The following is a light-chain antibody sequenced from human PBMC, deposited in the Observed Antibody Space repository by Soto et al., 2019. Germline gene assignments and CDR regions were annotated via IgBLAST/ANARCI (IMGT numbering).Light chain of an antibody. CDR3: QQSYSSLWT. Sequence: DIQMTQSPSSLSASVVDRVTITLLANQSISRYLNWYQQRPGRPPSLLIFAASSLQSGVPSRFTGSGSGTEFTLTISGLQPDDLATYYCQQSYSSLWTFGPGTKVDIK. CDR1: QSISRY. J-gene: IGKJ1*01. CDR2: AAS. V-gene: IGKV1-39*01.